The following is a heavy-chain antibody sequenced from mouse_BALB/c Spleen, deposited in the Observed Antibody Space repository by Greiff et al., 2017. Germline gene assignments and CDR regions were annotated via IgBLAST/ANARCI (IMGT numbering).Heavy chain of an antibody. CDR1: GFTFSDYY. CDR2: ISDGGSYT. V-gene: IGHV5-4*02. Sequence: EVKVVESGGGLVKPGGSLKLSCAASGFTFSDYYMYWVRQTPEKRLEWVATISDGGSYTYYPDSVKGRFTISRDNAKNNLYLQMSSLKSEDTAMYYCARGELGLDYWGQGTTLTVSS. CDR3: ARGELGLDY. J-gene: IGHJ2*01. D-gene: IGHD4-1*01.